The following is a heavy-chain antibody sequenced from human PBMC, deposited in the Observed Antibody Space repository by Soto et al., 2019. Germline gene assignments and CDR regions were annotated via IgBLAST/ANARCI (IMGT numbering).Heavy chain of an antibody. CDR2: ISHTGRT. D-gene: IGHD4-17*01. V-gene: IGHV4-59*01. Sequence: WTWIRQSPGKGLEWIGQISHTGRTKYNPSLESRVTILVDTSRKQFSLKLTSVTAADTALYYCARDDTTGLFDFWGQGTLVTVSS. CDR3: ARDDTTGLFDF. J-gene: IGHJ4*02.